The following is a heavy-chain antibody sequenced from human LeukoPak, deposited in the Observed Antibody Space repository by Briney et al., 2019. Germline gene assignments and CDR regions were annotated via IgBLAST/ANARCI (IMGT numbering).Heavy chain of an antibody. CDR1: GFTLSNAW. D-gene: IGHD2-15*01. J-gene: IGHJ6*03. Sequence: GGSLRLSCAASGFTLSNAWMSWVRQAPGKGLEWVGRVKSKTDGGTTDYAAPVKGRFTISRDDSKNTLYLQMNSLRAEDTAVYYCARDGSPFYYYYYMDVWGKGTTVTVSS. CDR2: VKSKTDGGTT. CDR3: ARDGSPFYYYYYMDV. V-gene: IGHV3-15*01.